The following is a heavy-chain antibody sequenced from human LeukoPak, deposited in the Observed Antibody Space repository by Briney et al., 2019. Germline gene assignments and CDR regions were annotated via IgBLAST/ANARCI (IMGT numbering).Heavy chain of an antibody. J-gene: IGHJ4*02. D-gene: IGHD6-19*01. CDR2: IYYSGST. Sequence: PSETLSLTCTVSGGSISSYYWSWVRQPPGKGLEYIGYIYYSGSTNYNPSLKSRVTISLDTSKNQFSLKLNSVTAADTAVYYCARGHSSGWCVYYWGQGTLVTVSS. CDR3: ARGHSSGWCVYY. V-gene: IGHV4-59*01. CDR1: GGSISSYY.